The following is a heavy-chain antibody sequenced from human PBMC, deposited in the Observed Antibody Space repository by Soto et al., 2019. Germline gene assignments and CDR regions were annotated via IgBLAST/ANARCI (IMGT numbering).Heavy chain of an antibody. V-gene: IGHV4-59*01. Sequence: SETLSLTCTFSCGSIISYYWSWIRQPPGKGLEWIGYIYYSGSTNYNPSLKSRVTISVDTSKNQFSLKLSSVTAADTAVYYCARESDRGMDVWGQGTTVTVSS. CDR3: ARESDRGMDV. CDR2: IYYSGST. J-gene: IGHJ6*02. CDR1: CGSIISYY.